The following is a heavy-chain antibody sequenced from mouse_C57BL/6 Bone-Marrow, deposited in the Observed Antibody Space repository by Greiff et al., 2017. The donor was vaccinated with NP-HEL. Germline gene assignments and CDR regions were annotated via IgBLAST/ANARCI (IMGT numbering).Heavy chain of an antibody. J-gene: IGHJ4*01. CDR3: ATMIYYGNYLYYAMDC. CDR1: GFSLTSYG. D-gene: IGHD2-1*01. CDR2: IWSGGST. Sequence: QVQLKQSGPGLVQPSQSLSITCTVSGFSLTSYGVHWVRQSPGKGLEWLGVIWSGGSTDYNAAFISRLSISKDNSKSQVFFKMNSLQADDTAIYYCATMIYYGNYLYYAMDCWGQGTSVTVSS. V-gene: IGHV2-2*01.